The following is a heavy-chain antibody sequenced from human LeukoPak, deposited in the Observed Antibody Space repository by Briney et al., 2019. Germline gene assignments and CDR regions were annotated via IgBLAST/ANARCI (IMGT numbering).Heavy chain of an antibody. V-gene: IGHV3-21*01. J-gene: IGHJ4*02. CDR3: ARDLGPSYSEYDWRGIFDY. D-gene: IGHD5-12*01. CDR2: ISSSSSYI. Sequence: GGSLRLSCAASGFTFSRYSMNWVRQTPGKGLEWVSSISSSSSYIYFADSVKGRFTISRDNAKNPLYLQMSSLRAEDTAVYYCARDLGPSYSEYDWRGIFDYWGQGTLVTFSS. CDR1: GFTFSRYS.